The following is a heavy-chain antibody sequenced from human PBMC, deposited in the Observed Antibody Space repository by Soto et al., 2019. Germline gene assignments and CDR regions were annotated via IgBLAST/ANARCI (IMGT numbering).Heavy chain of an antibody. J-gene: IGHJ4*02. CDR3: ARDGDIGYYYGSGSPAADY. CDR2: ISSSSSYI. V-gene: IGHV3-21*01. Sequence: EVQLVESGGGLVKPGGSLRLSCAASGFTFSSYSMNWVRQAPGKGLEWVSSISSSSSYIYYADSVKGRFTISRDNAKNSLYLQMNSLRAEATAVYYCARDGDIGYYYGSGSPAADYWGQGTIVTVSS. CDR1: GFTFSSYS. D-gene: IGHD3-10*01.